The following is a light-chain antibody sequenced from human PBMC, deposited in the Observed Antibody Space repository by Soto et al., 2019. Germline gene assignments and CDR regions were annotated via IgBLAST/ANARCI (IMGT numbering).Light chain of an antibody. V-gene: IGKV3-20*01. CDR3: HQYGSSPLYT. CDR2: GAS. Sequence: IVLTQSPGTLSLSPGERATLSCRASQSVSSSYLAWYQQKPGQAPRHLIYGASSRATGIPDRFSGSGSGTDFTLTISRLEPEDFAVYYCHQYGSSPLYTFGQGTKLEIK. CDR1: QSVSSSY. J-gene: IGKJ2*01.